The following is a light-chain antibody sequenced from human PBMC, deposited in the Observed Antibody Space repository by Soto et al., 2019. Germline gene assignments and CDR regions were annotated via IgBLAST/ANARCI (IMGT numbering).Light chain of an antibody. CDR1: SSDVGGYNY. CDR3: SSYTSSDTLV. J-gene: IGLJ2*01. V-gene: IGLV2-14*01. CDR2: DVN. Sequence: QSALTQPASVSGSPGQSITISCTGTSSDVGGYNYVSWYQQHPGKAPKLMIYDVNNRPSGVSNRFSGSKSGNTASLAISGLLAEDEADYYCSSYTSSDTLVFGGGTQLTVL.